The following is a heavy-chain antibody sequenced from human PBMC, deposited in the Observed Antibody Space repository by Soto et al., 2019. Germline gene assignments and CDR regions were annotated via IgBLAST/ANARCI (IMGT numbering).Heavy chain of an antibody. CDR1: GFTFSSYG. Sequence: QVQLVESGGGVVQPGRSLRLSCAASGFTFSSYGMHWVRQAPGKGLEWVAVIWYDGSNKYYADSVKGRFTISRDNSKNTLYLQMNSLRAEDTAVYYCARARDSSGWYGRFDYWGQGTLVTVSS. D-gene: IGHD6-19*01. CDR3: ARARDSSGWYGRFDY. CDR2: IWYDGSNK. J-gene: IGHJ4*02. V-gene: IGHV3-33*01.